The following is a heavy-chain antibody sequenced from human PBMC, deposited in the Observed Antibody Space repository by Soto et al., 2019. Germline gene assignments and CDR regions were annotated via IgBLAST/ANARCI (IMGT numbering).Heavy chain of an antibody. D-gene: IGHD2-8*01. CDR3: ARGDPTDCSNGVCSFFYNHDMDV. J-gene: IGHJ6*02. Sequence: ASVKVSCKASGYSFTDYHIHWVRPAPGQGLEWLGRIKPKSGSTNTAQKFQGWVTMTTDTSISTASMELTRLTSDDTDIYYRARGDPTDCSNGVCSFFYNHDMDVWGQGTTVTVSS. CDR2: IKPKSGST. V-gene: IGHV1-2*04. CDR1: GYSFTDYH.